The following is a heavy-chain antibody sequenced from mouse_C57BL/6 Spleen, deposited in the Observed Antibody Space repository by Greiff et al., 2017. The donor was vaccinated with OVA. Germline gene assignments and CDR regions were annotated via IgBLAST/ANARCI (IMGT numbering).Heavy chain of an antibody. CDR1: GYSITSGYY. J-gene: IGHJ2*01. D-gene: IGHD2-5*01. Sequence: DVQLQESGPGLVKPSQSLSLTCSVTGYSITSGYYWNWIRQFPGNKLEWMGYISYDGSNNYNPSLKNRISITRDTSKNQFFLKLNSVTTEDTATYYCAREGGPYYSNYDWGQGTTLTVSS. CDR3: AREGGPYYSNYD. V-gene: IGHV3-6*01. CDR2: ISYDGSN.